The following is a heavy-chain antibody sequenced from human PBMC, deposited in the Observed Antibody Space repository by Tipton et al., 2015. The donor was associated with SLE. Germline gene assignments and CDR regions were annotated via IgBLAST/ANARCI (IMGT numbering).Heavy chain of an antibody. J-gene: IGHJ4*02. Sequence: GLVKPSETLSLTCAVYGGSISSHYWSWIRQPPGKGLEWTGYIYYSGSISYNPSLKSRVTISVDTSNNQFSLNLSSVTAADTAVYYCARQGSDWLDYWGQGTLVTVSS. V-gene: IGHV4-59*08. D-gene: IGHD6-19*01. CDR1: GGSISSHY. CDR2: IYYSGSI. CDR3: ARQGSDWLDY.